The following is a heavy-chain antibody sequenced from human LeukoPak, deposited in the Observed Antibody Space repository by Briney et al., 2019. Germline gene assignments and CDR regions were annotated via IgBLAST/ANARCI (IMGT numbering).Heavy chain of an antibody. CDR2: ISSASNTI. J-gene: IGHJ5*02. Sequence: PGGSLRLSCAASGFTFSSYSMNWVRQAPGKGLEWVSYISSASNTIYSADSVKGRFTVSRDNAKNSLYLQMNSLRAEDTAMYYCARDGWFGDYNWFDPWGQGTLVTVSS. V-gene: IGHV3-48*01. CDR3: ARDGWFGDYNWFDP. CDR1: GFTFSSYS. D-gene: IGHD3-10*01.